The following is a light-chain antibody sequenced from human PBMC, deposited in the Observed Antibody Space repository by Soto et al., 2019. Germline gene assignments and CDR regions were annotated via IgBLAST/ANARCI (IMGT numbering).Light chain of an antibody. CDR1: SSDVGGYNY. V-gene: IGLV2-14*03. CDR2: DVT. Sequence: QSALTQPASVSGSPGQSITISCTGTSSDVGGYNYVSWYQHRPGEAPKLMIYDVTHRPSGVSNRFSGSKSGNTASLTISGLQAEDEADYYCNSYTSSSTLVVFGGGTQLT. CDR3: NSYTSSSTLVV. J-gene: IGLJ2*01.